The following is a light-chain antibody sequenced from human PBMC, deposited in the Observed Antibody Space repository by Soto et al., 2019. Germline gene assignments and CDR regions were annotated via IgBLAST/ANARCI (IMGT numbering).Light chain of an antibody. CDR1: SSNIGSNT. V-gene: IGLV1-44*01. Sequence: QSVLTQSPSASGTPGQRVTISCSGSSSNIGSNTVNWYQQLPGTAPKLLIYSNNQRPSGVPDRFSGSKSGTSASLAISGLQSEDEADYYCAAWDDSLVWVFGGGTQLTVL. CDR2: SNN. J-gene: IGLJ3*02. CDR3: AAWDDSLVWV.